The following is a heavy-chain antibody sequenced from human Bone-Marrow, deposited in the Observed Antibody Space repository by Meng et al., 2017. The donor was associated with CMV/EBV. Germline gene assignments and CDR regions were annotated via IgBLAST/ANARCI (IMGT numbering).Heavy chain of an antibody. CDR3: ASIQIPHVLRFLRDGMDV. V-gene: IGHV3-21*01. J-gene: IGHJ6*02. CDR1: GFTFSSYS. Sequence: SCAASGFTFSSYSMNWVRQAPGKGLEWVSSISSSSSYIYYADSVKGRFTISRDNAKNSLYLQMNSLRAEDTAVYYCASIQIPHVLRFLRDGMDVWGQGTTVTVSS. CDR2: ISSSSSYI. D-gene: IGHD3-3*01.